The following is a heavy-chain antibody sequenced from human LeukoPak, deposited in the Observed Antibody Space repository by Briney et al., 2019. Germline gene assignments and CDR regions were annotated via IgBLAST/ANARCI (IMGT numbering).Heavy chain of an antibody. V-gene: IGHV4-31*03. CDR2: IYYSGST. CDR3: ARRAISGYSGREYYFDY. J-gene: IGHJ4*02. CDR1: GGSISSGGYY. D-gene: IGHD1-26*01. Sequence: PSQTLSLTCTVSGGSISSGGYYWSWIRQHPGKGLEWIGYIYYSGSTYYNPSLKSRVTISVDTSKNQFSLKLSSVTAADTAVYYCARRAISGYSGREYYFDYWGQGTLVTVSS.